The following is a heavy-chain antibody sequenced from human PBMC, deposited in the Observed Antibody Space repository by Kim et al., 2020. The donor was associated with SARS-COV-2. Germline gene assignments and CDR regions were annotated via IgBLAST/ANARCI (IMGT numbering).Heavy chain of an antibody. CDR1: GYTLSELS. D-gene: IGHD4-4*01. J-gene: IGHJ4*02. V-gene: IGHV1-24*01. CDR2: FDPLAGGP. CDR3: ATSNARVYDY. Sequence: ASVKVSCKVSGYTLSELSIHWVRQAPGKGLEWLGRFDPLAGGPMYAQKMQGRVTMTQDPSRDTAYMDLSSLSSEDTAIYYCATSNARVYDYRGQGTLVTV.